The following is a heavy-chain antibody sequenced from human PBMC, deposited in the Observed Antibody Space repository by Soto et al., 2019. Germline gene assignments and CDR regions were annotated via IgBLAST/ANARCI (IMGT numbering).Heavy chain of an antibody. D-gene: IGHD2-15*01. V-gene: IGHV4-31*03. CDR1: GGSIISGGYY. CDR2: IYYSGST. CDR3: ARTGYCSGGSCYQLDY. J-gene: IGHJ4*02. Sequence: ILSLTCTVSGGSIISGGYYWSWIRQHPGKGLEWIGYIYYSGSTYYNPSLKSRVTISVDTSKNQFSLKLSSVTAADTAVYYCARTGYCSGGSCYQLDYWGQGTLVTVSS.